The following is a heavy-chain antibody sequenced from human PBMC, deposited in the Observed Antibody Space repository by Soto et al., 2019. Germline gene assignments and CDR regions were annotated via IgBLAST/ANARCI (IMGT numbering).Heavy chain of an antibody. CDR1: GFTFSMYS. CDR2: IPQDGVDG. Sequence: GGSLRLSCEVSGFTFSMYSMGWVRQGPGKGLEWVAKIPQDGVDGHYADSVKGRFIISRDNDKNSLHLQLNNLRAEDTAVYYCARDHLILPAHDFFYGSDVWGRGATVTVSS. D-gene: IGHD2-21*02. CDR3: ARDHLILPAHDFFYGSDV. J-gene: IGHJ6*02. V-gene: IGHV3-7*03.